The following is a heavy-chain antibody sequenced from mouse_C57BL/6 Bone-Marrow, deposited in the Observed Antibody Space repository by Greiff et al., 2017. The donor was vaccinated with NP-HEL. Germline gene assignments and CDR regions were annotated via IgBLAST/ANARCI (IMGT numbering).Heavy chain of an antibody. V-gene: IGHV1-62-2*01. CDR3: ARHEGDYYGSSDYAMDY. J-gene: IGHJ4*01. D-gene: IGHD1-1*01. CDR1: GYTFTEYT. CDR2: FYPGSGSI. Sequence: QVQLQQSGAELVKPGASVKLSCKASGYTFTEYTIHWVKQRSGQGLEWIGWFYPGSGSIKYNEKFKDKATLTADKSSSTVYMELSRLTSEDSAVYFCARHEGDYYGSSDYAMDYWGQGTSVTVSS.